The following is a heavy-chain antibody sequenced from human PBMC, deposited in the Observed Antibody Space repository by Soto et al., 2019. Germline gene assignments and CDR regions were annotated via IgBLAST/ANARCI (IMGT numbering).Heavy chain of an antibody. D-gene: IGHD3-10*01. CDR3: AKDIINGYHRTVSCPIDY. CDR1: GFTFSSYG. J-gene: IGHJ4*02. CDR2: ISYDGSNK. V-gene: IGHV3-30*18. Sequence: PGGSPRLSCAASGFTFSSYGMHWVRQAPGKGLEWVAVISYDGSNKYYADSVKGRFTISRDNSKNTLYLQMNSLRAEDTAVYYCAKDIINGYHRTVSCPIDYWGQGTLVTVSS.